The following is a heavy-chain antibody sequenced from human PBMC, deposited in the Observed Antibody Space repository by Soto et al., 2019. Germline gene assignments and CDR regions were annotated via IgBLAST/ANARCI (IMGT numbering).Heavy chain of an antibody. J-gene: IGHJ6*02. CDR2: INPKSGAT. D-gene: IGHD3-22*01. V-gene: IGHV1-2*04. CDR1: GYTFTDYY. CDR3: ARESSGYGGYYYYGMDV. Sequence: ASVKVSCKASGYTFTDYYLHGVRQAPGQGLEWMGWINPKSGATHYSQKFQGWVTVTRDTSISTANMEVSRLTSDDTAVYYCARESSGYGGYYYYGMDVWGQGTTVTVSS.